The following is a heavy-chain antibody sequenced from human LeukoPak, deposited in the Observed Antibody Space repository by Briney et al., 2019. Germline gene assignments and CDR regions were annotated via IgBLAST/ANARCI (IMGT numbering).Heavy chain of an antibody. Sequence: PSQTLSLTCTVSGGSINSGGYYWSWIRQHPGKGLEWIGYIYYSGSTYYNPSLKSRVTISVDTSKNQFSLKLTSVTAADTAVYYCARSEGVYASGSYYYYVDMDVWGQGTTVTVSS. CDR1: GGSINSGGYY. J-gene: IGHJ6*02. CDR2: IYYSGST. V-gene: IGHV4-31*03. D-gene: IGHD3-10*01. CDR3: ARSEGVYASGSYYYYVDMDV.